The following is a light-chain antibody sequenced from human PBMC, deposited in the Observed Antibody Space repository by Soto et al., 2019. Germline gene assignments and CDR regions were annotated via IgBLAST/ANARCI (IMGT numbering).Light chain of an antibody. V-gene: IGLV1-51*01. CDR3: GTWDSSLSAWV. J-gene: IGLJ3*02. CDR1: SANMGNNY. CDR2: ENN. Sequence: QSVLTQPPSVSAAPGQTVTISCSGSSANMGNNYVSWYQQLPGTAPKLLIYENNKRPSGIRDRFSGSTSATSATLGITGLQTGDEADYYCGTWDSSLSAWVFGGGTQLTVL.